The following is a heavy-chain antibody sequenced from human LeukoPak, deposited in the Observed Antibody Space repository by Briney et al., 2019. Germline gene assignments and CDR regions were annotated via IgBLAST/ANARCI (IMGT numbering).Heavy chain of an antibody. CDR1: GYTFTNYN. CDR2: IIPIFGTA. CDR3: ARGDGNDSSGPIAPDL. Sequence: GASVKVSCKASGYTFTNYNISWVRQAPGQGLEWMGGIIPIFGTANYAQKFQGRVTITADESTSTAYMELSSLRSEDTAVYYCARGDGNDSSGPIAPDLWGRGTLVTVSS. V-gene: IGHV1-69*13. D-gene: IGHD3-22*01. J-gene: IGHJ2*01.